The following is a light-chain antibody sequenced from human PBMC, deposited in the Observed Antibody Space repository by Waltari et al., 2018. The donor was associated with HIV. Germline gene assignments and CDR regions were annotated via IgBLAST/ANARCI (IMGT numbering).Light chain of an antibody. J-gene: IGLJ3*02. Sequence: QSALTQPASVSGSPGQSITISCTGTSSDVGGYNYVSWYQQHPGKAPKLMIYDVSNRPSWVSNRFSGSRSGNTASLTISGLQAEDEADYYCSSYRSSSTWVFGGGTKLTVL. CDR1: SSDVGGYNY. CDR2: DVS. CDR3: SSYRSSSTWV. V-gene: IGLV2-14*03.